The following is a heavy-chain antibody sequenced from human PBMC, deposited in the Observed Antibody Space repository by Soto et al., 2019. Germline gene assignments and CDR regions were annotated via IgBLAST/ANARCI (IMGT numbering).Heavy chain of an antibody. CDR3: ARDPAMALPDA. V-gene: IGHV1-18*01. CDR2: ISAHNGNT. Sequence: QVQLVQSGAEVKKPGASVKVSCKASGYTFTSYGITWVRQAPGQGLEWMGWISAHNGNTKYAQKLQGRVTMTTDTSTRTAYMEVRSLRSDDTAVYYCARDPAMALPDAWGQGTLVTVSS. CDR1: GYTFTSYG. D-gene: IGHD5-18*01. J-gene: IGHJ4*02.